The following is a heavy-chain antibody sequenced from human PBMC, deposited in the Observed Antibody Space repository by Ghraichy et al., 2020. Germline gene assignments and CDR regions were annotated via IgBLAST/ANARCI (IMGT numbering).Heavy chain of an antibody. V-gene: IGHV4-30-4*08. CDR3: ARARNSSGYYPVAY. Sequence: LSLTCTVSGDSISSGDYFWGWIRQLPGKGLEWIGYIYKSGSTYYSPSLKSRLTISIDASKNQFSLNLNSVTAADTAVYFCARARNSSGYYPVAYWGQGTLVTVSS. J-gene: IGHJ4*02. CDR1: GDSISSGDYF. D-gene: IGHD3-22*01. CDR2: IYKSGST.